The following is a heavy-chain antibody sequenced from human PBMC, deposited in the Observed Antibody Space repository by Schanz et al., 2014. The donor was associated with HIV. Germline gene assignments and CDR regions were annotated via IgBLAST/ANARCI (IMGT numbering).Heavy chain of an antibody. V-gene: IGHV1-69*01. CDR3: AKMEMAIVRWYYGMDV. CDR1: GGTFSTYA. J-gene: IGHJ6*02. CDR2: IIPLFDTA. Sequence: QVQLVQSGAEVKRPGTTVKVSCKASGGTFSTYAINWVRQAPGQGLEWMGGIIPLFDTANYAQRFQGRVTISADESTSTAYMELTSLRAEDTAVYYCAKMEMAIVRWYYGMDVWGQGTTVTVSS. D-gene: IGHD3-16*02.